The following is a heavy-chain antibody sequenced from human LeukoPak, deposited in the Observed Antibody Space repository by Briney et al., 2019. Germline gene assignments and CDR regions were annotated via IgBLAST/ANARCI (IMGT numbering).Heavy chain of an antibody. CDR1: GFTFSDYW. D-gene: IGHD2-21*02. V-gene: IGHV3-7*01. CDR3: ARDQVGGHYQF. CDR2: IREDGRKA. Sequence: GGSLRLSCAASGFTFSDYWMTWVRQAPGKGPEWVANIREDGRKAYYVDSVMGRFTISRDNVKNSLYLQMSYLRAEDTAVYYCARDQVGGHYQFWGQGALVAVSS. J-gene: IGHJ4*02.